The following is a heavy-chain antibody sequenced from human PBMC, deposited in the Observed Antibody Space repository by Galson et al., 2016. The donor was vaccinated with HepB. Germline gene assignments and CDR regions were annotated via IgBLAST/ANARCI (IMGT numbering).Heavy chain of an antibody. CDR3: ARTPSRGGMDV. CDR1: GGSISSYY. Sequence: SETLSLTCTVSGGSISSYYWSWIRQPPGKGLEWIGYIYYRGSTHYNPPLKSRVTISVDTSKNQFSLKLTSVTTADTAVYYCARTPSRGGMDVWGQGTTVTVSS. V-gene: IGHV4-59*01. CDR2: IYYRGST. J-gene: IGHJ6*02. D-gene: IGHD3-10*01.